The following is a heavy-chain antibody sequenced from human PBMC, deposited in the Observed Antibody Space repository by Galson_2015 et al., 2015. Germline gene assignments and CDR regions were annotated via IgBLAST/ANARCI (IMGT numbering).Heavy chain of an antibody. CDR3: AGDPCTGGVCYGDW. CDR1: GYPFTSFG. Sequence: SVKVSCKASGYPFTSFGLSWVRQAPGQGLEWMAWISGKNGNTHYSQKLQGRVTVTTDTSTSTAYMELRSLRSDDTAVYYCAGDPCTGGVCYGDWWGQGTLVTVSS. D-gene: IGHD2-8*02. CDR2: ISGKNGNT. V-gene: IGHV1-18*01. J-gene: IGHJ4*02.